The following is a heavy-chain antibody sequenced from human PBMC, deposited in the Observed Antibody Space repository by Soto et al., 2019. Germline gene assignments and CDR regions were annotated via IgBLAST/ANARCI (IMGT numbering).Heavy chain of an antibody. Sequence: EVQLVESGGGLIQPGGSLRLSCAASGFPVRTNYMSWVRQAPGKGLEWVSVVYIGDTTYYADSVKGRFTISGDTSKNTLSLKMNSLRADDTAVYYCARGGPDSSGYPFDSWGQGTLVTVSS. D-gene: IGHD3-22*01. CDR3: ARGGPDSSGYPFDS. CDR1: GFPVRTNY. V-gene: IGHV3-53*01. J-gene: IGHJ4*02. CDR2: VYIGDTT.